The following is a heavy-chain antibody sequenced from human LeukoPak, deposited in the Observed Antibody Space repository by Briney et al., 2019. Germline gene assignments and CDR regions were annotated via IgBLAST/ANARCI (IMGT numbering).Heavy chain of an antibody. V-gene: IGHV3-23*01. CDR3: ARDTLTPSYWYFDL. D-gene: IGHD3-9*01. Sequence: GGSLRLSCAASGFTFSSYAMSWVRQAPGKGLEWVSAISGSGGSTYYADSVKGRFTISRDNSENTLYLQMNSLRAEDTAVYFCARDTLTPSYWYFDLWGRGTLVTVSS. J-gene: IGHJ2*01. CDR1: GFTFSSYA. CDR2: ISGSGGST.